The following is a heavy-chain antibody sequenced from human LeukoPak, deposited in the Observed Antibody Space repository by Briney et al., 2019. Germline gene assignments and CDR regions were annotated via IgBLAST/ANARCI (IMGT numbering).Heavy chain of an antibody. J-gene: IGHJ4*01. D-gene: IGHD1-26*01. CDR1: GGTFSSYA. CDR2: IIPIFGTA. CDR3: AREVVSRWESSGSYRYFVY. Sequence: SVKVSCKASGGTFSSYAISWVRQAPGQGLEWMGGIIPIFGTANYAQKFQGRVTITTDESTSTAYMELSSLRSEDTAVYYCAREVVSRWESSGSYRYFVYWGHVTLVTVSS. V-gene: IGHV1-69*05.